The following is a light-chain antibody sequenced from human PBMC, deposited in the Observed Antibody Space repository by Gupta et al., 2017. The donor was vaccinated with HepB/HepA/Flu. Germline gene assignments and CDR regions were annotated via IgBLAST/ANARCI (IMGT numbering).Light chain of an antibody. CDR2: GAS. Sequence: DIIMTQSPATLSGSPGERVTLSCRASQSIPNNLAWYQQKPGQDPRLPIYGASARATAIPARFSGSRSGTGYTVAVSTLHSGDSAVYCCQLENNGPITLGGGTKVEIK. J-gene: IGKJ4*01. CDR1: QSIPNN. CDR3: QLENNGPIT. V-gene: IGKV3-15*01.